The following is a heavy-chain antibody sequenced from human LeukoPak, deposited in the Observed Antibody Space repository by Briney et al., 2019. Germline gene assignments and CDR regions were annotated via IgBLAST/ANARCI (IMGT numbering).Heavy chain of an antibody. D-gene: IGHD6-6*01. CDR3: ARENPYSSSGDWFDP. CDR2: IHTSGST. V-gene: IGHV4-61*02. J-gene: IGHJ5*02. CDR1: GDSISSGSHY. Sequence: SETLSLTCTVSGDSISSGSHYWSWIRQPARKGLEWIGRIHTSGSTNYNPSLKSRVTISVDTSKNQFSLSLSSVTAADTAVYYCARENPYSSSGDWFDPWGQGTLVTVSS.